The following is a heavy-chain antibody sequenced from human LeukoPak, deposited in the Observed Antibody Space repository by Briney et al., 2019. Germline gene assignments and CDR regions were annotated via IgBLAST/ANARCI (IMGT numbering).Heavy chain of an antibody. J-gene: IGHJ4*02. D-gene: IGHD3-22*01. CDR2: INWNGGST. CDR1: GFTFDDYG. Sequence: GGSLRPSCAASGFTFDDYGMNWVRQAPGKGLGWVSGINWNGGSTGYADSVKGRFTISRDNAKNSLYLQMNSLRAEDTALYYCARGYYYDSSGYPGDYWGQGTLVTVSS. V-gene: IGHV3-20*04. CDR3: ARGYYYDSSGYPGDY.